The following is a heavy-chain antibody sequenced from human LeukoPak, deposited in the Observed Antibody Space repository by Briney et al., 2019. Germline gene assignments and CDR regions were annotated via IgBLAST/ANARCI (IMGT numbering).Heavy chain of an antibody. Sequence: SETLSLTCTVSGGSISSYYWSWIRQPAGKGLEWIGRIYTSGSTNYNPSLKSGVTMSVDTSKNQFSLKLSSVTAADTAVYYCARDRKFVVVVPAASDAFDIWGQGTMVTVSS. CDR3: ARDRKFVVVVPAASDAFDI. CDR2: IYTSGST. D-gene: IGHD2-2*01. J-gene: IGHJ3*02. CDR1: GGSISSYY. V-gene: IGHV4-4*07.